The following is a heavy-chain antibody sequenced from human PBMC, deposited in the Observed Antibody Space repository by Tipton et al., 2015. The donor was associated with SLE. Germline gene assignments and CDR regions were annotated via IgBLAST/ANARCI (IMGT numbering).Heavy chain of an antibody. Sequence: LSLTCAASGFTFSSYAMSWVRQAPGKGLVWVSAISGSGGSTYYADSVKGRFTISRDNSKNTLYLQMNSLRAEDTAVYYCAKDLYYYDSSSLDDAFDIWGQGTMVTVSS. CDR3: AKDLYYYDSSSLDDAFDI. D-gene: IGHD3-22*01. CDR2: ISGSGGST. V-gene: IGHV3-23*01. J-gene: IGHJ3*02. CDR1: GFTFSSYA.